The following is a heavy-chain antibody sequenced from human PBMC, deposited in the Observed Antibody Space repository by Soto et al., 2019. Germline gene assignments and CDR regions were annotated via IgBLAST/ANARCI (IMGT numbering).Heavy chain of an antibody. V-gene: IGHV1-69*13. CDR2: IIPIFGTA. J-gene: IGHJ4*02. CDR3: ARDEQSGVSY. Sequence: GASVNVSCKASGGTFSSYAISWVRQAPGQGLEWMGGIIPIFGTANYAQKFQGRVTITADESTSTAYMELSSLRSEDTAVYYCARDEQSGVSYWGQGTLVTVSS. D-gene: IGHD6-19*01. CDR1: GGTFSSYA.